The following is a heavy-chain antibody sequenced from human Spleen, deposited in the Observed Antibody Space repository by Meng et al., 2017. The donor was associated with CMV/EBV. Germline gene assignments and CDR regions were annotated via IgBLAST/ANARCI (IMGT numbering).Heavy chain of an antibody. CDR1: GFTFSSYS. CDR2: ISDTSGTI. Sequence: GESLKISCAASGFTFSSYSMNWVRRAPGKGLEWLSYISDTSGTIHYADSVKGRFTISRDNARDSVHLQMNSLRAEDTAVYYCVRDWANFGVLWGQGTTVTVSS. J-gene: IGHJ6*02. CDR3: VRDWANFGVL. D-gene: IGHD3-3*01. V-gene: IGHV3-48*04.